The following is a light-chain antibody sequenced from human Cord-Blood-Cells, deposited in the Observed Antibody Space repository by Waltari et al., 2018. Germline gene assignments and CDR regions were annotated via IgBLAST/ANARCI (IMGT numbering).Light chain of an antibody. CDR2: DAC. CDR3: QQYNSYSWT. J-gene: IGKJ1*01. CDR1: YGISSW. V-gene: IGKV1-5*01. Sequence: DIQMPQSPSTLSTSVGDRVTINCRASYGISSWLAWYQHKPGKAPKPLIYDACSLESGVPSRFSGSVSGTEFTLTISSLQPDDFATYYCQQYNSYSWTFGQGTKVEIK.